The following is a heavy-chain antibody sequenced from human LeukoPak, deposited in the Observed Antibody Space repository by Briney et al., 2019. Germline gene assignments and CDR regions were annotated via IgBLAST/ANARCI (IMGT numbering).Heavy chain of an antibody. D-gene: IGHD3-16*01. CDR1: GGSISSSSYY. CDR2: IYYSGST. J-gene: IGHJ4*02. V-gene: IGHV4-39*01. Sequence: PSETLSLTCTVSGGSISSSSYYWGWIRQPPGKGLEWIGSIYYSGSTYYNPSLKSRVTISVDTSKNQFSLKLSSVTAADTAVYYCARHGNSFGPYGYFDYWGQGTLVTVSS. CDR3: ARHGNSFGPYGYFDY.